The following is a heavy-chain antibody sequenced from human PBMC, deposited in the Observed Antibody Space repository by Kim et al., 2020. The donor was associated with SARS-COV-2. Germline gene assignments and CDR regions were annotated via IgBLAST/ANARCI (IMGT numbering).Heavy chain of an antibody. CDR2: IKSDGSST. D-gene: IGHD2-15*01. V-gene: IGHV3-74*03. J-gene: IGHJ5*02. CDR3: ARANYATPNWFDP. Sequence: GGSLRLSCAASGFTLSTYWMHWVRQAPGKGLVWVSGIKSDGSSTTYADSVKGRFTISRDNAKNTLYLQINSLRAEDTAVYYCARANYATPNWFDPWGQGTLVTVSS. CDR1: GFTLSTYW.